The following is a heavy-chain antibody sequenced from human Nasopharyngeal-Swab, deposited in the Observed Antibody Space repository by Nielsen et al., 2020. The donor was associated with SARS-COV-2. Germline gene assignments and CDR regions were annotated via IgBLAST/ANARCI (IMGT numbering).Heavy chain of an antibody. CDR2: INPTVGST. CDR1: GYTFTSYY. V-gene: IGHV1-46*01. CDR3: ARNIVVVPAAILYYYYAMDV. Sequence: ASVKVSCKASGYTFTSYYMHWVRQAPGQGLEWMGIINPTVGSTTYAQKLQGRVTMTRDTSTSTVYMELSSLRSEDTAVYYCARNIVVVPAAILYYYYAMDVWGQGTTVTVSS. D-gene: IGHD2-2*01. J-gene: IGHJ6*02.